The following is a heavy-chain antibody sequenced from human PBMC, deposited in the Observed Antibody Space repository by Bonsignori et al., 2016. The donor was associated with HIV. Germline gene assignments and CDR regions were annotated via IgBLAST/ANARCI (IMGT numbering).Heavy chain of an antibody. V-gene: IGHV3-7*03. CDR3: ARGGVTQFPYYYYYMDV. J-gene: IGHJ6*03. CDR2: IKQDGSEK. Sequence: GESLKISCAASGFTFSSYWMSWVRQAPGKGLEWVANIKQDGSEKYYVDSVKGRFTISRDNAKNSTVSANEQPREPTDTAVYYCARGGVTQFPYYYYYMDVWGQRDHGHRLL. CDR1: GFTFSSYW. D-gene: IGHD4-11*01.